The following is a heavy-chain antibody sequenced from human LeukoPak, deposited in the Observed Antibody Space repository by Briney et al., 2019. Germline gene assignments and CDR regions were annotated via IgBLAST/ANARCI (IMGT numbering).Heavy chain of an antibody. Sequence: SETLSLTCTVSGGSISSYYWSWIRQPAGKGLEWIGRIYTSGSTNYNPSLKSRVPMSVATSKHQFSLKLSSVTAAATAVYSCARLGSSSWYAECFDPWGQGTLVTVSS. CDR1: GGSISSYY. CDR2: IYTSGST. V-gene: IGHV4-4*07. CDR3: ARLGSSSWYAECFDP. D-gene: IGHD6-13*01. J-gene: IGHJ5*02.